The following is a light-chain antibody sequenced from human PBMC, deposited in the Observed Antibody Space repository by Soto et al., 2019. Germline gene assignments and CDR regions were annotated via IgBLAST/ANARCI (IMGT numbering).Light chain of an antibody. Sequence: QSALTQPASVSGSPGQSITISCTGTSSDVGAYNYVSWYQQHPGKAPKLIIYEVSDRPSGVPDRFSGSNSGTSASLAITGLQAEDEADYYCQSYDSSLSGVVFGGGTKVTVL. CDR3: QSYDSSLSGVV. V-gene: IGLV2-14*03. CDR2: EVS. CDR1: SSDVGAYNY. J-gene: IGLJ2*01.